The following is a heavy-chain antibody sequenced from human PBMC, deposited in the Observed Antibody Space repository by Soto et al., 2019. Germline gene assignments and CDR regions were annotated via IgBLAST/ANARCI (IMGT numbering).Heavy chain of an antibody. CDR1: GFTFRSYV. CDR2: TSYDGSDK. Sequence: QVQLVESGGGVVQPGTSLRVSCVGSGFTFRSYVIHWVLQPPGKGLEWVALTSYDGSDKYYGDSVRGRFTISRDNSRNTVDLQMDSLRLEDTALYSCARWGTTGGLDVWGQGTLVSVSS. V-gene: IGHV3-30*19. D-gene: IGHD3-16*01. J-gene: IGHJ1*01. CDR3: ARWGTTGGLDV.